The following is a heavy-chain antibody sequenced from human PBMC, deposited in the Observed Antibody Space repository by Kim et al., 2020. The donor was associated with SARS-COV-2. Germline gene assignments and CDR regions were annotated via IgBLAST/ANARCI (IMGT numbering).Heavy chain of an antibody. J-gene: IGHJ4*02. Sequence: GGSLRLSCAASGFTFSNYWMHWVRQAPGKGLVWVSHINSDESSTSYADPVKGRFTISRDNAKNTLYLQMNSLRAEDTAVYYCARDGRDSGSYPYFDYWGQGSLVTVSS. D-gene: IGHD3-10*01. CDR3: ARDGRDSGSYPYFDY. CDR1: GFTFSNYW. CDR2: INSDESST. V-gene: IGHV3-74*01.